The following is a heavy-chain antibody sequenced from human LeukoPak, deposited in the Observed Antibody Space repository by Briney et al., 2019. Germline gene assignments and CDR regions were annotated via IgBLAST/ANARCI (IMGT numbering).Heavy chain of an antibody. Sequence: SETLSLTCAVYGGSFSGYYWSWIRQPPGKGLEWIGYIYYSGSTNYNPSLKSRVTISVDTSKNQFSLKLSSVTAADTAVYYCARHRFCGGDCYSSEIDYWGQGTLVTVSS. V-gene: IGHV4-59*08. CDR3: ARHRFCGGDCYSSEIDY. D-gene: IGHD2-21*02. J-gene: IGHJ4*02. CDR2: IYYSGST. CDR1: GGSFSGYY.